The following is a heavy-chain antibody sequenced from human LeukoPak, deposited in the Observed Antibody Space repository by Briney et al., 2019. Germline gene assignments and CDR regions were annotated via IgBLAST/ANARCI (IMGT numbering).Heavy chain of an antibody. Sequence: ASVKVSCKASGYTFTGYYMHWVRQAPGQGLEWMGWISAYNGNTNYAQKLQGRVTMTTDTSTSTAYMELRSLRSDDTAVYYCARQPLGAVVSLAFDYWGQGTLVTVSS. CDR3: ARQPLGAVVSLAFDY. CDR2: ISAYNGNT. CDR1: GYTFTGYY. D-gene: IGHD6-19*01. V-gene: IGHV1-18*04. J-gene: IGHJ4*02.